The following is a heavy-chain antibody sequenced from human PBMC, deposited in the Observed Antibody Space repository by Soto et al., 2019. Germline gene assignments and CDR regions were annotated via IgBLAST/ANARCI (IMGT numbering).Heavy chain of an antibody. CDR3: ARGFATVTTTYYYYYMDV. CDR2: IIPILGIA. D-gene: IGHD4-17*01. Sequence: GASVKVSSKASGGTFSSYTISWVRQAPGQGLEWMGRIIPILGIANYAQKFQGRVTITADKSTSTAYMELSSLRSEDTAVYYCARGFATVTTTYYYYYMDVWGKGTTVTVSS. J-gene: IGHJ6*03. CDR1: GGTFSSYT. V-gene: IGHV1-69*02.